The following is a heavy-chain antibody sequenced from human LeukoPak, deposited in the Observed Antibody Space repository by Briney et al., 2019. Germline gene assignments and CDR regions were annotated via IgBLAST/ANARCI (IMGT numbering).Heavy chain of an antibody. D-gene: IGHD3-3*01. V-gene: IGHV4-61*02. CDR1: GGSISSGSYY. CDR3: ARAWNTIFGVVIHDAFDI. CDR2: IYTSGRT. Sequence: PSETLSLTCSVSGGSISSGSYYWSWIRQPAGKGLEWIGRIYTSGRTNKNPSLKSRVTISVDTSKNQFSLKLSSVTAADTAVYYCARAWNTIFGVVIHDAFDIWGQGTMVTVSS. J-gene: IGHJ3*02.